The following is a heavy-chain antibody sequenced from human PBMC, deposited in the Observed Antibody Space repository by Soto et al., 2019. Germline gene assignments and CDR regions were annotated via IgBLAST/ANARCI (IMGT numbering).Heavy chain of an antibody. CDR3: ARSGGNYYHGLDV. J-gene: IGHJ6*02. CDR1: GFTLSSHA. V-gene: IGHV3-30-3*01. CDR2: ISFDGSEK. Sequence: PGGSLRFSCAASGFTLSSHAMYWVRQAPGKGLEWVAVISFDGSEKYFADSVRGRFTISRDNSRNTLWLQMNSLRGDDTAAYYCARSGGNYYHGLDVWGQGTTVTVSS. D-gene: IGHD3-16*01.